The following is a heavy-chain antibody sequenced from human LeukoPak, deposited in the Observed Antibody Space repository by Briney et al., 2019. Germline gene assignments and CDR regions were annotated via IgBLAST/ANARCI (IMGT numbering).Heavy chain of an antibody. J-gene: IGHJ3*02. CDR1: GGSISSYY. V-gene: IGHV4-59*01. CDR3: ARACSGGSCYPGEDAFDI. CDR2: IYYSGST. Sequence: PSETLSLTCTVSGGSISSYYWSWIRRPPGKGLEWIGYIYYSGSTNYNPSLKSRVTISVDTSKNQFSLKLSSVTAADTDVYYCARACSGGSCYPGEDAFDIWGQGTMVTVSS. D-gene: IGHD2-15*01.